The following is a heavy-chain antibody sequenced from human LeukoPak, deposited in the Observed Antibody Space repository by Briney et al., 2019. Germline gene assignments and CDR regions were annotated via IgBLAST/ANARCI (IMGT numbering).Heavy chain of an antibody. Sequence: ASETLSLTCSVSDDSITMYYWTWIRQPPGKGLAWIGYVDHTGSTNFNPSLNGRVSISRDTTNNLFSLRLRSVTAADTAVYFCARGRVSSSTWYSTYYYYFYMDVWGKGTTVTVSS. CDR2: VDHTGST. CDR1: DDSITMYY. J-gene: IGHJ6*03. V-gene: IGHV4-59*01. D-gene: IGHD1-1*01. CDR3: ARGRVSSSTWYSTYYYYFYMDV.